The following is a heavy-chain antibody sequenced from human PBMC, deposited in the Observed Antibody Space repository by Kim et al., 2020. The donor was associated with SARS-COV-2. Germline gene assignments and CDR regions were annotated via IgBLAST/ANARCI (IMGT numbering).Heavy chain of an antibody. Sequence: GGSLRLSCAASGFTVSSNYMSWVRQAPGKGLEWVSVIYSGGSTYYADSVKGRFTISRDNSKNTLYLQMNSLRAEDTAVYYCARASYFDWLFQGGFDPWGQGTLVTVSS. CDR2: IYSGGST. J-gene: IGHJ5*02. CDR3: ARASYFDWLFQGGFDP. D-gene: IGHD3-9*01. V-gene: IGHV3-66*02. CDR1: GFTVSSNY.